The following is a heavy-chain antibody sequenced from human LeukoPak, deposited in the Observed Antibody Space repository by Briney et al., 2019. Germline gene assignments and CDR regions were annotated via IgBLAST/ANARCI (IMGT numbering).Heavy chain of an antibody. CDR3: ARHSGSGWQALGY. Sequence: ASVKVSCKASGYTFSNYGISWVRQATGLGLEWMGWTSYNGNTNYAQKFQDRVTMTIDTSTTTAYMELRSLESDDTAVYYCARHSGSGWQALGYWGQGTLVTVSS. CDR1: GYTFSNYG. D-gene: IGHD6-19*01. V-gene: IGHV1-18*04. J-gene: IGHJ4*02. CDR2: TSYNGNT.